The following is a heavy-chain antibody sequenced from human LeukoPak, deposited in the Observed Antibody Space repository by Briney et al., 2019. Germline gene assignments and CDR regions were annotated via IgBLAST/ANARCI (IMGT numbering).Heavy chain of an antibody. V-gene: IGHV4-59*01. CDR1: GGSISSYC. Sequence: ASETLSLTCTVSGGSISSYCWSWIRQPPGRGLEWIGYIYYSGSTNYNPSLKSRVTISVDTSKNQFSLKLSSVTAADTAVYYCASSSYYDFWSGYYTDYYYYYGMDVWGQGTTVTVSS. CDR2: IYYSGST. J-gene: IGHJ6*02. CDR3: ASSSYYDFWSGYYTDYYYYYGMDV. D-gene: IGHD3-3*01.